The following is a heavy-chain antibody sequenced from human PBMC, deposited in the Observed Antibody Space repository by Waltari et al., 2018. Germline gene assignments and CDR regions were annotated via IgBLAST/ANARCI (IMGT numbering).Heavy chain of an antibody. CDR1: GFTFSSYS. V-gene: IGHV3-48*04. J-gene: IGHJ3*02. CDR2: ISSSSSTI. D-gene: IGHD3-3*01. CDR3: ARERYDFWRGEAFDI. Sequence: EVQLVESGGGLVQPGGSLRLSCAASGFTFSSYSMNWVRQAPGKGLEWVSYISSSSSTIYYADSVKGRFTISRDNAKNSLYLQMNRLRAEDTAVYYCARERYDFWRGEAFDIWGQGTMVTVSS.